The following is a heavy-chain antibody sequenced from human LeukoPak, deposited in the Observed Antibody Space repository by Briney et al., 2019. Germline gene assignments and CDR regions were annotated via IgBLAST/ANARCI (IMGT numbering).Heavy chain of an antibody. CDR1: GYSISSGYY. Sequence: SETLSLTCAVSGYSISSGYYWGWIRQPPGKGLEWIGSIYHSGSTYYNPSLKNRVTISVDTSKNQFSLKLSSVTAADTAVYYCARQSSTSCYRDWGQGTLVTVSS. CDR3: ARQSSTSCYRD. CDR2: IYHSGST. V-gene: IGHV4-38-2*01. J-gene: IGHJ4*02. D-gene: IGHD2-2*02.